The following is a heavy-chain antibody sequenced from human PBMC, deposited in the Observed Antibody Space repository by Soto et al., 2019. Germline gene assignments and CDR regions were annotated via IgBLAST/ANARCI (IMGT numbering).Heavy chain of an antibody. J-gene: IGHJ5*02. Sequence: SETLSLTCTVSGDSISSYSLSWIRQPPGKGLEWIGYMFDSGSTNYNPSLKSRVTISVDKSKNQFSLKLSSVTAADTAVYYCARAHCSGGSCYSVQHWFDPWGQGTLVTVSS. D-gene: IGHD2-15*01. CDR3: ARAHCSGGSCYSVQHWFDP. V-gene: IGHV4-59*12. CDR1: GDSISSYS. CDR2: MFDSGST.